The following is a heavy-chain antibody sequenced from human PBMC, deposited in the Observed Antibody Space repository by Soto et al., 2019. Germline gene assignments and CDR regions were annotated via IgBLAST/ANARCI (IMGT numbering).Heavy chain of an antibody. CDR2: IYPGDSDT. CDR3: ARHPVNTVTTGPHHYYYYGMDV. Sequence: PGESLKISCKGSGYSFTSYWIGWVRQMPGKGLEWMGIIYPGDSDTRYSPSFQGQVTISADKSISTAYLQWSSLKASDTAMYYCARHPVNTVTTGPHHYYYYGMDVWGQGTTVTVSS. J-gene: IGHJ6*02. CDR1: GYSFTSYW. D-gene: IGHD4-4*01. V-gene: IGHV5-51*01.